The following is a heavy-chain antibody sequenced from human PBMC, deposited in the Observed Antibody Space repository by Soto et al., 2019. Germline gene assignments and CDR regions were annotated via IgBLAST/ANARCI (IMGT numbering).Heavy chain of an antibody. Sequence: GESLKISCKGSGYSFTSYWIGWVRQMPGKGLEWMGIIYPGDSDTRYSPSFQGQVTISADKSISTAYLQWSSLKASDTAMYYCARLLINSRYDSSGYDYWGQGTLVTVSS. CDR1: GYSFTSYW. D-gene: IGHD3-22*01. J-gene: IGHJ4*02. V-gene: IGHV5-51*01. CDR2: IYPGDSDT. CDR3: ARLLINSRYDSSGYDY.